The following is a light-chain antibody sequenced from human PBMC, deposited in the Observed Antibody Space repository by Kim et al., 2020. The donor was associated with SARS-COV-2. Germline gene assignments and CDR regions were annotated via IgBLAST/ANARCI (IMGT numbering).Light chain of an antibody. Sequence: LSPGERATLSCRASQSVSNNYLAWYQGKPGQAPRLLIFGASSRATGIPDRFSGSGSGTDFTLTISRLEPEDFAVYYCQQYGSSPYTFGQGTKLEI. CDR3: QQYGSSPYT. J-gene: IGKJ2*01. CDR2: GAS. V-gene: IGKV3-20*01. CDR1: QSVSNNY.